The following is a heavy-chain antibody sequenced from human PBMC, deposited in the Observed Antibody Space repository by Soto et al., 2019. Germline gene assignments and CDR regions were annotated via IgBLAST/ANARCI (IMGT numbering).Heavy chain of an antibody. V-gene: IGHV6-1*01. J-gene: IGHJ5*02. Sequence: SQTLSLTCAISGDSVSSNSAAWNWIRQSPSRGLEWLGRTYYRSKWYNDYAVSVKSRITINPDTSKNQFSRQLNSVTPEDTAVYYCARDQGEVAAAWGDWFDPWGRGTLVAVSS. D-gene: IGHD6-13*01. CDR1: GDSVSSNSAA. CDR3: ARDQGEVAAAWGDWFDP. CDR2: TYYRSKWYN.